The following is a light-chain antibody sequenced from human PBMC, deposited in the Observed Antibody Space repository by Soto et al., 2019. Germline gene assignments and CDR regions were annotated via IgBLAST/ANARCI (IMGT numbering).Light chain of an antibody. J-gene: IGKJ5*01. CDR3: QQRQYWPPIT. CDR1: QTVGKNY. CDR2: DAS. V-gene: IGKV3-11*01. Sequence: EIVLTQVPGTMSLSPGERATLSCMASQTVGKNYLAWYQHTPGQAPRLLVYDASTRATGVPARFSGSGSGTDFTLTISSLEPEDCAIYYCQQRQYWPPITFGQGTRLEIK.